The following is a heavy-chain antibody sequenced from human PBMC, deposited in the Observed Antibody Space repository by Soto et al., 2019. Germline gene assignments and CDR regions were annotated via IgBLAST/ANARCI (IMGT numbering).Heavy chain of an antibody. J-gene: IGHJ4*02. CDR3: KRVSSYYFDY. Sequence: ASVKVSCKASGYTFTSYGISWVRQAPGQGLEWMGWISAYNGNTNYAQKLQGRATMTTDTSPSTADMELRSRRSDDTAVFYGKRVSSYYFDYWGQGTLVTVPS. CDR1: GYTFTSYG. V-gene: IGHV1-18*01. CDR2: ISAYNGNT.